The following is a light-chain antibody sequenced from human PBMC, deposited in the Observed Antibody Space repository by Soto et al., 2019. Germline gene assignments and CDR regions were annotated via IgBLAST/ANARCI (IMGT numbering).Light chain of an antibody. J-gene: IGLJ2*01. CDR3: SSYAGSNNVV. CDR2: EVS. V-gene: IGLV2-8*01. Sequence: QSALTQPPSASGSPGQSGTISCTGTSSDIGDYNYVSWYQPHPGKAPKLMIYEVSKRPSGVPDRFSGSKSGNTASLTVSGLQAEDEADYYCSSYAGSNNVVFGGGTKLTVL. CDR1: SSDIGDYNY.